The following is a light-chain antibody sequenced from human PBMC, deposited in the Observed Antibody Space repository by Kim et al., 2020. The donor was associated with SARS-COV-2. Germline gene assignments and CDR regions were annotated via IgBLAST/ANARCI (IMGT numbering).Light chain of an antibody. CDR1: KLGDKY. CDR2: QDS. J-gene: IGLJ2*01. Sequence: VSPGQTARITCSGEKLGDKYACWYQQKPGQSPVLVIYQDSKRPSGIPERFSGSNSGNTATLTISGTQAMDEADYYCQAWDSSTVVFGGGTQLTVL. V-gene: IGLV3-1*01. CDR3: QAWDSSTVV.